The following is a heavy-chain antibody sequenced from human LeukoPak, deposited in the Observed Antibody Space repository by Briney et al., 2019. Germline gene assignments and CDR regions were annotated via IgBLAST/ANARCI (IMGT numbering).Heavy chain of an antibody. J-gene: IGHJ4*02. CDR3: ARHGTGTGYPLDY. D-gene: IGHD3/OR15-3a*01. V-gene: IGHV4-59*08. Sequence: PPETLSLTCTVSGVSINSHYWSWIRQSPGKGLEWIAYGHYSGTTNYNPSLKSRVTISVDTSKNQFSLKLTSVSAADTAMYYCARHGTGTGYPLDYWGLGTLVTVSS. CDR1: GVSINSHY. CDR2: GHYSGTT.